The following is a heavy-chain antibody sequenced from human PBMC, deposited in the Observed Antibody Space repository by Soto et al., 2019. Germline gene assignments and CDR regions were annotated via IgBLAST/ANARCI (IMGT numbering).Heavy chain of an antibody. D-gene: IGHD3-16*02. Sequence: SETLSLTCTVSGGSISSSSYYWGWIRQPPGKGLEWIGSIYYSGSTYYNPSLKSRVTISVDTSKNQFSLKLSSVTAADTAVYSCASRGSYRYTRPFDLWGQGTMVTVSS. CDR3: ASRGSYRYTRPFDL. CDR2: IYYSGST. J-gene: IGHJ3*01. V-gene: IGHV4-39*01. CDR1: GGSISSSSYY.